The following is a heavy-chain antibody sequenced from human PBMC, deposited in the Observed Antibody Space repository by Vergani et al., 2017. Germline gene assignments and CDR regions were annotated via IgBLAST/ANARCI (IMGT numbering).Heavy chain of an antibody. J-gene: IGHJ4*02. CDR3: ARAGYCSGGSCYSGIDY. CDR2: IYYSGST. CDR1: GAYVGSGGYY. V-gene: IGHV4-61*08. D-gene: IGHD2-15*01. Sequence: QVQLQESGPGLVKASQTLSLTCSVSGAYVGSGGYYWSWIRQPPGKGLEWIGYIYYSGSTNYNPSLKSRVTISVDTSKNQFSLKMSSVTAADTAVYYCARAGYCSGGSCYSGIDYWGQGTLVTVSS.